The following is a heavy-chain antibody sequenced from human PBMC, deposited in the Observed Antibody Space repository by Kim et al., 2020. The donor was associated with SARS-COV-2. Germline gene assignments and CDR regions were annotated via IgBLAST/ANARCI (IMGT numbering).Heavy chain of an antibody. CDR3: ARGQSGSYYEYTYYFDY. V-gene: IGHV5-51*01. Sequence: GESLKISCKGSGYSFTSDWIGWVRQMPGKGLEWMGIIYPGDSDTRYSPSFQGQVTISADKSISTAYLQWSSLKASDTAMYYCARGQSGSYYEYTYYFDYWGQGTLVTVSS. CDR2: IYPGDSDT. J-gene: IGHJ4*02. CDR1: GYSFTSDW. D-gene: IGHD1-26*01.